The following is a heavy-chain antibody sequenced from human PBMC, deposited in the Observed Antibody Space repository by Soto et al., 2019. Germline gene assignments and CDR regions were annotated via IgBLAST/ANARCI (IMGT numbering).Heavy chain of an antibody. D-gene: IGHD3-10*01. CDR2: IDPSDSYT. V-gene: IGHV5-10-1*01. J-gene: IGHJ6*02. Sequence: LGESLKISCKGSGYSFTSYWISWVRQMPGKGLEWMGRIDPSDSYTNYSPSFQGHVTISADKSISTAYLQWSSLKASDTAMYYCARVAGGSRSYSGYYYYYGMDVWGQGTTVTV. CDR3: ARVAGGSRSYSGYYYYYGMDV. CDR1: GYSFTSYW.